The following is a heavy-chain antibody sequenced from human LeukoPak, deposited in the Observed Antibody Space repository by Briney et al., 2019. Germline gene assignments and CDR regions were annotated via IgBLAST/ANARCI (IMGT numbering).Heavy chain of an antibody. D-gene: IGHD3-3*01. V-gene: IGHV3-23*01. J-gene: IGHJ4*02. CDR3: AAAYYDFWSGYYNPDY. CDR2: VSGSGGST. Sequence: GGSLRLSCAASGFTFSSYAMSWVRQAPGKGLEWVSAVSGSGGSTYYADSVKGRFTISRDNSKNTLYLQMNSLRAEDTAVYYCAAAYYDFWSGYYNPDYWGQGTLVTVSS. CDR1: GFTFSSYA.